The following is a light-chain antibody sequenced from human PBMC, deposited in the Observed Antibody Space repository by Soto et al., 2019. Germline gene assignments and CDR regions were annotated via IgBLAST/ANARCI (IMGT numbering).Light chain of an antibody. CDR2: ADS. V-gene: IGKV3D-20*02. CDR1: ERIYSAY. Sequence: LGDRRIISNKASERIYSAYLRWYQQKPGQAPRLLIYADSNRATGIPARFSRSGSGTDFSLTICRLELEDFSVYYCLERYSSPITFGQGTRLEI. J-gene: IGKJ5*01. CDR3: LERYSSPIT.